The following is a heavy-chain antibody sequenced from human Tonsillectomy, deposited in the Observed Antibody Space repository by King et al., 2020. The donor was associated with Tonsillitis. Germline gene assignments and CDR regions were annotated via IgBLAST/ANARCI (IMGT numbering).Heavy chain of an antibody. J-gene: IGHJ4*02. CDR2: IKSKTDGGTT. D-gene: IGHD4-23*01. CDR3: TTRPTVVTPPLDY. V-gene: IGHV3-15*07. Sequence: QLVQSGGGLVKPGGSLRLSCAASGFTFSNAWMNWVRQAPGKGLEWVGRIKSKTDGGTTDYAAPVKGRFTISRDDSKNTLYLQMNSLKTEDTAVYYCTTRPTVVTPPLDYWGQGTLVTVSS. CDR1: GFTFSNAW.